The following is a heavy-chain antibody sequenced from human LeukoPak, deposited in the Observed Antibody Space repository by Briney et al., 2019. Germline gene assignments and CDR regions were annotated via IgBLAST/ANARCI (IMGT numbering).Heavy chain of an antibody. CDR2: MSAYNGKT. CDR1: GYTFTSYG. V-gene: IGHV1-18*01. D-gene: IGHD3-10*01. Sequence: ASVKVSCKASGYTFTSYGISWVRQAPGQGLEWMGWMSAYNGKTNYAQKLQGRVTMTTDTSTSTAYMGLRGLRSDDTAVYYCARDFQDYGSGSFFTGAFDIWGQGTMVPVSS. J-gene: IGHJ3*02. CDR3: ARDFQDYGSGSFFTGAFDI.